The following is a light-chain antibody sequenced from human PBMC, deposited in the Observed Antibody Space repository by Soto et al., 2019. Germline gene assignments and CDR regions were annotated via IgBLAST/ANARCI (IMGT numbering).Light chain of an antibody. CDR3: QQYDNLPTT. Sequence: DIQMTVSPSSVSASIGDRVTITCRASQGIDRWLAWYQQNPGKAPKVLIYATSRLRNGVPSRFSGGGYGTDFTFTISSLQPEDIATYYCQQYDNLPTTFGQGTRLEIK. CDR2: ATS. CDR1: QGIDRW. J-gene: IGKJ5*01. V-gene: IGKV1-12*01.